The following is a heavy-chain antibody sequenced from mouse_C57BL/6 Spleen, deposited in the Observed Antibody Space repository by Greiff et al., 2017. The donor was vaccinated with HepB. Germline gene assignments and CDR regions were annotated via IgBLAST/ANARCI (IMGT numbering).Heavy chain of an antibody. CDR2: IRNKVNGYTT. J-gene: IGHJ3*01. Sequence: EVHLVESGGGLVQPGSSLRLSCAASGFVFIDYSMSWVRQPPGKAPEWLALIRNKVNGYTTEYTASVKGRFTISRDNSQTLRYLQMNTLRAEDSATYYGVKAVSSGSSYTWFAYWGQGTLVTVSA. D-gene: IGHD1-1*01. CDR1: GFVFIDYS. CDR3: VKAVSSGSSYTWFAY. V-gene: IGHV7-4*01.